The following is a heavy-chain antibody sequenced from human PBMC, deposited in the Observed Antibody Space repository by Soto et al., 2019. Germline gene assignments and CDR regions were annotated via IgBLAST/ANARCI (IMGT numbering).Heavy chain of an antibody. Sequence: PSETPSLTCTVSGGSISSYYWSWIRQPPGKGLEWIGYIYYSGSTNYNPSLKSRVTISVDTSKNQFSLKLSSVTAADTAVYYCGRGGRDILTGYYPYDAFDIWGQGTLV. V-gene: IGHV4-59*01. CDR2: IYYSGST. J-gene: IGHJ3*02. CDR1: GGSISSYY. D-gene: IGHD3-9*01. CDR3: GRGGRDILTGYYPYDAFDI.